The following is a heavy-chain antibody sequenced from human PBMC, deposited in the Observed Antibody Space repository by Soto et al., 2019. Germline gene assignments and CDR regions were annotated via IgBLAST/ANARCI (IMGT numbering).Heavy chain of an antibody. CDR3: ARAYYYGSGTPGGLDV. Sequence: QVQLVQSGAEVKKPGASVKVSCKASGYTFTSYAMHWVRQAPGQRLEWMGWINAGNGNTKSSQKFPGRVTITRDTSANTASMELSSLRSEDTAVYYCARAYYYGSGTPGGLDVWGQGTTVTVSS. J-gene: IGHJ6*02. CDR2: INAGNGNT. D-gene: IGHD3-10*01. CDR1: GYTFTSYA. V-gene: IGHV1-3*01.